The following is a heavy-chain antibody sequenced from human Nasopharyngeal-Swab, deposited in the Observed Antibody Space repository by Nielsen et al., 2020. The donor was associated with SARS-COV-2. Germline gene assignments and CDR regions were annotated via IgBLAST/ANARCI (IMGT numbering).Heavy chain of an antibody. J-gene: IGHJ5*02. CDR3: ARHDRDIVVVGP. V-gene: IGHV4-39*01. Sequence: WIRQPPGKGLEWIGSIYYSGSTYYNPSLKSRVTISVDTSKNQFSLKLSSVTAADTAVYYCARHDRDIVVVGPWGRGTLVTVSS. D-gene: IGHD2-2*01. CDR2: IYYSGST.